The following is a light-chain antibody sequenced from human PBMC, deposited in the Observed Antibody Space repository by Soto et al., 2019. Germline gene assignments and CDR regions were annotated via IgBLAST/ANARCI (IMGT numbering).Light chain of an antibody. Sequence: QPVLTQPASVSGSPGQSITISCTGTSSDVGGYNYVSWYQQHPGKAPKLMIYDVSNRPSGVSNRFSGSKSGNTASLTISGLQAEDEADYYGSSYTSSSTLVFGGGTQLTVL. CDR3: SSYTSSSTLV. J-gene: IGLJ2*01. V-gene: IGLV2-14*01. CDR2: DVS. CDR1: SSDVGGYNY.